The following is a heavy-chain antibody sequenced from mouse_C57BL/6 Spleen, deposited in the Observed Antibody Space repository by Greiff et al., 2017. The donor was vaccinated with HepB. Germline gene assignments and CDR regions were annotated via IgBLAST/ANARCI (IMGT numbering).Heavy chain of an antibody. CDR1: GFTFSSYA. D-gene: IGHD2-3*01. CDR3: ARDGYYSGDFDY. V-gene: IGHV5-4*01. Sequence: EVHLVESGGGLVKPGGSLKLSCAASGFTFSSYAMSWVRQTPEKRLEWVATISDGGSYTYYPDNVKGRFTISRDNAKNNLYLQMSHLKSEDTAMYYCARDGYYSGDFDYWGQGTTVTVAS. J-gene: IGHJ2*01. CDR2: ISDGGSYT.